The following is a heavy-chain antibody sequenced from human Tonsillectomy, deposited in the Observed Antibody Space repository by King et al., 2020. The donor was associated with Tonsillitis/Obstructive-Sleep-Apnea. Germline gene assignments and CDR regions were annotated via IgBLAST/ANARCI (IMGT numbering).Heavy chain of an antibody. Sequence: TLKESGPVLVKPTETLTLTCTVSGFSLSNARMGVSWIRPPPGKALEWLAHIFSNDEKSYSTSLKSRLTISKDTSKSQVVLTMTNMDPVDTATYYCARMAYCGGDCLFYWYFDLWGRGTLVTVSS. CDR1: GFSLSNARMG. D-gene: IGHD2-21*01. V-gene: IGHV2-26*01. CDR3: ARMAYCGGDCLFYWYFDL. J-gene: IGHJ2*01. CDR2: IFSNDEK.